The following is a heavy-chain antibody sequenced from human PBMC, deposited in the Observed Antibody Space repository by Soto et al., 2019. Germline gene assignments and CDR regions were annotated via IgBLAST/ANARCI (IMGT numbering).Heavy chain of an antibody. J-gene: IGHJ4*02. V-gene: IGHV3-30*18. CDR3: ANALVELSPESFDS. CDR1: GFTFSYYA. CDR2: ISYDGSDK. D-gene: IGHD3-16*02. Sequence: QVQLVESGGGVVQPGRSLRLSCAASGFTFSYYAMHWVRQAPGKGLEWVAVISYDGSDKDYADSVKGRFTISRDNPKNKLNLQMSSLRADDTAVYYCANALVELSPESFDSWGQGTLITVSS.